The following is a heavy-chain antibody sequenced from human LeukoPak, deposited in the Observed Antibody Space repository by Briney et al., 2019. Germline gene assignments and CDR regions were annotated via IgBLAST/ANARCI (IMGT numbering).Heavy chain of an antibody. CDR2: IYSGGST. D-gene: IGHD3-16*01. Sequence: QPGGSLRLSCAASGFTVSNNYMSWVRKAPGKGLEWVSVIYSGGSTYYTDSVKGRFTISRDTSKNTLYLQMNSLRAEDTAVYYCAAQGVFSHGGYWGQGTLVTVSS. J-gene: IGHJ4*02. CDR3: AAQGVFSHGGY. CDR1: GFTVSNNY. V-gene: IGHV3-53*01.